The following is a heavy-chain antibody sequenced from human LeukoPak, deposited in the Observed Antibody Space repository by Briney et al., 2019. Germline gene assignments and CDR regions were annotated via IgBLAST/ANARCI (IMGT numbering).Heavy chain of an antibody. CDR1: GYTLTGYY. J-gene: IGHJ4*02. CDR2: INPNSGGT. D-gene: IGHD6-13*01. Sequence: ASVKVSCKASGYTLTGYYMHWVRQAPGQGLEWMGWINPNSGGTNYAQKFQGRVTMTRDTSISTAYMELSRLRSDDTAVYYCARVAAAAGFFDYWGQGTLVTVSS. CDR3: ARVAAAAGFFDY. V-gene: IGHV1-2*02.